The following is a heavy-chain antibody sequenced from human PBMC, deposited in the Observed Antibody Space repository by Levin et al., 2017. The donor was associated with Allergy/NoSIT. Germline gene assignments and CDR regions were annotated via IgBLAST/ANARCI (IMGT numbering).Heavy chain of an antibody. CDR2: IKSKTDGGTT. V-gene: IGHV3-15*01. Sequence: GESLKISCAASGFTFSNAWMSWVRQAPGKGLEWVGRIKSKTDGGTTDYAAPVKGRFTISRDDSKNTLYLQMNSLKTEDTAVYYCTTRAYYYGSGSYFLLDYWGQGTLVTVSS. CDR3: TTRAYYYGSGSYFLLDY. CDR1: GFTFSNAW. J-gene: IGHJ4*02. D-gene: IGHD3-10*01.